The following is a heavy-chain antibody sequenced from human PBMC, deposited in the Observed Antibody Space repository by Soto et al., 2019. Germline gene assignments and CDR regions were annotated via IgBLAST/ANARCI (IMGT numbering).Heavy chain of an antibody. CDR3: ARRLVVVRYFDY. J-gene: IGHJ4*02. D-gene: IGHD2-2*01. V-gene: IGHV4-34*01. CDR2: INHSGST. Sequence: SETLSLTCAVYGGSFSGYYWSWIRQPPGKGLEWIGEINHSGSTNYNPSLKSRVTISVDTSKNQFSLKLSSATAADTAVYYCARRLVVVRYFDYWGQAPLVTVSS. CDR1: GGSFSGYY.